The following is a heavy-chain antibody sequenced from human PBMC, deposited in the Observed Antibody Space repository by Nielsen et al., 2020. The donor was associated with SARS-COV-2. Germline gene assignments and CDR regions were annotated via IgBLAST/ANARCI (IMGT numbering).Heavy chain of an antibody. J-gene: IGHJ1*01. D-gene: IGHD2-15*01. CDR3: AKSGYCNGGICYSTEFFQD. V-gene: IGHV3-11*03. CDR2: ISSIGAYT. Sequence: SLKISCAASGFTFTDSYMSWVRQAPGKALEWISYISSIGAYTNYADSLKGRFTISRDNANNPIHLQMNSLRADDTAVYYCAKSGYCNGGICYSTEFFQDWGQGTLVTVSS. CDR1: GFTFTDSY.